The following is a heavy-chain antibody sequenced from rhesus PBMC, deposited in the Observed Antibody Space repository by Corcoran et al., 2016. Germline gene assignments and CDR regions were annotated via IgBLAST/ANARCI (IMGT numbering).Heavy chain of an antibody. D-gene: IGHD6-31*01. CDR2: IYGSGGST. CDR3: ARHARTYSSGWPYYFDY. CDR1: GGSISSSNW. Sequence: QVQLQESGPAVVKPSETLSLTCAVSGGSISSSNWWSWIRQSPGKGLEWIGGIYGSGGSTEDNPSLKSRVTISIDTSKTQFALKLSSVTAADTAVYYCARHARTYSSGWPYYFDYWGQGVLVTVSS. J-gene: IGHJ4*01. V-gene: IGHV4-93*02.